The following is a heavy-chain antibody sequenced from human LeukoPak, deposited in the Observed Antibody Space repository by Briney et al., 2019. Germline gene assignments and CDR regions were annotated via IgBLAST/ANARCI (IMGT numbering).Heavy chain of an antibody. CDR2: ISAYNGNT. CDR1: GYSFTSYG. D-gene: IGHD3-22*01. J-gene: IGHJ4*02. Sequence: GASVKVSCKASGYSFTSYGISWVRQAPGQGLEWMEWISAYNGNTNYAQKLQGRVTMTTDTSTSTAYMELRSLRSDDTAVYYCAREYRYDDSSGYYSDYWRQGTLVTVFS. V-gene: IGHV1-18*01. CDR3: AREYRYDDSSGYYSDY.